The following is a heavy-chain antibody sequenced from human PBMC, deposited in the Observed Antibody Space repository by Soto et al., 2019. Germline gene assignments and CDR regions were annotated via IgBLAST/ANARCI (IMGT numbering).Heavy chain of an antibody. CDR1: GYTFTSYG. CDR3: ERDQDLRFDH. CDR2: ISAYNGNT. V-gene: IGHV1-18*01. J-gene: IGHJ5*02. D-gene: IGHD2-15*01. Sequence: VASVKVSCKASGYTFTSYGISWVRQAPGQGLEWMGWISAYNGNTNYAQKLQGRVTMTTDTSTSTAYMELRGLRSDDTAVYYCERDQDLRFDHWGQATLGNAPQ.